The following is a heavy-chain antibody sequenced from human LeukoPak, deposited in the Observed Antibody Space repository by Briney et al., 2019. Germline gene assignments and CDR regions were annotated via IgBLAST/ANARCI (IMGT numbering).Heavy chain of an antibody. CDR1: GFTFSSYE. J-gene: IGHJ3*02. CDR2: ISSSGSTI. D-gene: IGHD5-18*01. Sequence: RPGGSLRLSCAASGFTFSSYEMNWVRQAPGKGLEWVSYISSSGSTIYYADSVKGRSTISRDNAKNSLYLQMNSLRAEDTAVYYCARDLAYSYGYKGAFDIWGQGTMVTVSS. CDR3: ARDLAYSYGYKGAFDI. V-gene: IGHV3-48*03.